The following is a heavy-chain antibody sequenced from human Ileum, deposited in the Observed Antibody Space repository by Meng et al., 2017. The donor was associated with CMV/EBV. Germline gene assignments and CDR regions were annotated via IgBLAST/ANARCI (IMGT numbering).Heavy chain of an antibody. J-gene: IGHJ6*02. D-gene: IGHD2-2*01. CDR2: IIPILGIA. CDR3: ASNEGYCSSTSCPYYYYYGMDV. Sequence: SVKVSCKASGYTFTDNVIHWVRQAPGQGLEWMGGIIPILGIANYAQKFQGRVTITADKSTSTAYMELSSLRSEDTAVYYCASNEGYCSSTSCPYYYYYGMDVWGQGTTVTVSS. V-gene: IGHV1-69*10. CDR1: GYTFTDNV.